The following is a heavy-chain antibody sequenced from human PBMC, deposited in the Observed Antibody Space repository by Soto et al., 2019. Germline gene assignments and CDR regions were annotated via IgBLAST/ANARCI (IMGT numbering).Heavy chain of an antibody. CDR3: ARDRILAYCGGDCYSLPFDP. V-gene: IGHV1-69*13. J-gene: IGHJ5*02. Sequence: ASVKVSCKASGGTFSSYAISWVRQAPGQGLEWMGGIIPIFGTANYAQKFQGRVTITADESTSTAYMELSSLRSEDTAVYYCARDRILAYCGGDCYSLPFDPWGQGTLVTVSS. CDR2: IIPIFGTA. CDR1: GGTFSSYA. D-gene: IGHD2-21*02.